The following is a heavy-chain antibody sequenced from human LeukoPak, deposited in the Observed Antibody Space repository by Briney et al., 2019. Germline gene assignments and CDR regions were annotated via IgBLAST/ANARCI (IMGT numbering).Heavy chain of an antibody. J-gene: IGHJ4*02. V-gene: IGHV1-46*01. CDR3: ARAGLLVGGFDY. D-gene: IGHD2-21*02. Sequence: ASVKVSCKASGYIFTDYYMHWVRQAPGQGLEWMGIVNPSGGSTSYAQKFQGRVTMTRDTSTSTLYMELSSLRSEDTAVYYCARAGLLVGGFDYWGQGTLVTVSS. CDR2: VNPSGGST. CDR1: GYIFTDYY.